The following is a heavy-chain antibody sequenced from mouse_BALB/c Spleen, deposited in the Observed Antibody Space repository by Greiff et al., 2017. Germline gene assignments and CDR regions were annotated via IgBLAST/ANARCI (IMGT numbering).Heavy chain of an antibody. V-gene: IGHV3-2*02. CDR3: ARSENYYGSSYWYFDV. CDR1: GYSITSDYA. J-gene: IGHJ1*01. D-gene: IGHD1-1*01. CDR2: ISYSGST. Sequence: VQLKESGPGLVKPSQSLSLTCTVTGYSITSDYAWNWIRQFPGNKLEWMSYISYSGSTSYNPSLKSRISITRDTSKNQFFLQLNSVTTEDTATYYCARSENYYGSSYWYFDVWGAGTTVTVSS.